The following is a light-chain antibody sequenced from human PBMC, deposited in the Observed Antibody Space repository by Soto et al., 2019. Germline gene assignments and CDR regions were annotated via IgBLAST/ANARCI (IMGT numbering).Light chain of an antibody. CDR1: HSVSSN. CDR2: GAS. V-gene: IGKV3-15*01. Sequence: EIVMTQSPATLSVSPGDRATISCRASHSVSSNLAWYQQKPGQAPRLLIYGASTRATGIPARFSGSGSGTEFTLTISSLHYEDFAVYYCQQYNNRTPLMYTFGQGTKLDIK. J-gene: IGKJ2*01. CDR3: QQYNNRTPLMYT.